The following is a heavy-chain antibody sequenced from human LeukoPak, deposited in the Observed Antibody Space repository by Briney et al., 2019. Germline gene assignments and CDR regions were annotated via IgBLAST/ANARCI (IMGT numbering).Heavy chain of an antibody. CDR1: GYTFTSYG. Sequence: GASVKVSCKASGYTFTSYGISWVRQAPGQGLEWMGWISAYNGNTNYAQKLQGRVTMTTDTSTSTAYMELRSPRSDDTAVYYCARAPKDYDFWSGYAELVAFDIWGQGTMVTVSS. V-gene: IGHV1-18*01. J-gene: IGHJ3*02. CDR3: ARAPKDYDFWSGYAELVAFDI. CDR2: ISAYNGNT. D-gene: IGHD3-3*01.